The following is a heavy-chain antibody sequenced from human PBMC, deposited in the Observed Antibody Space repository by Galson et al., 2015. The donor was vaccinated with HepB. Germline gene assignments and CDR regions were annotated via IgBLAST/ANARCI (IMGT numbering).Heavy chain of an antibody. CDR3: ARGLFTYSGYDFPFDY. D-gene: IGHD5-12*01. Sequence: SETLSLTCAVSGGSFSDYQWTWIRQPPEKGLEWIGEINHDGRTNYNPSLKSRVTISVDTSKSQFSLKLSSVTAADTAVYYCARGLFTYSGYDFPFDYWGQGTLVTVSS. CDR2: INHDGRT. CDR1: GGSFSDYQ. V-gene: IGHV4-34*01. J-gene: IGHJ4*02.